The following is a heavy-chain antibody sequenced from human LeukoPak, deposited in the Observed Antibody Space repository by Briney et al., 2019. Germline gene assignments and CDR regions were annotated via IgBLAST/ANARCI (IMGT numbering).Heavy chain of an antibody. J-gene: IGHJ5*02. V-gene: IGHV3-23*01. Sequence: GDSLRLSCAASGFSFNIYAMSWVRQAPGKGLEWVAAIDRSGGSTFYADSVKGRFTISKDNSKNTLYLQINSLRVDDTAIYYCARGSHGEPGSWGQGTLVTVSS. CDR3: ARGSHGEPGS. D-gene: IGHD4-17*01. CDR1: GFSFNIYA. CDR2: IDRSGGST.